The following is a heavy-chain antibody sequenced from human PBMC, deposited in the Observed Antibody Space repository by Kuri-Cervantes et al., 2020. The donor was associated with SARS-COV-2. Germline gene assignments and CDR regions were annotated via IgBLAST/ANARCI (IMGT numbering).Heavy chain of an antibody. CDR1: GFTFSSYS. J-gene: IGHJ3*02. Sequence: ESLKISCAASGFTFSSYSMNWVRQPPGKGPEWIASMSYSGIAYYNPSLKSRVTMSLGTSLGTSRNQFSLKLSSVTAADTAVYYCARALWSGYCTFDIWGQGTMVTVSS. D-gene: IGHD3-3*01. CDR2: MSYSGIA. CDR3: ARALWSGYCTFDI. V-gene: IGHV4-39*07.